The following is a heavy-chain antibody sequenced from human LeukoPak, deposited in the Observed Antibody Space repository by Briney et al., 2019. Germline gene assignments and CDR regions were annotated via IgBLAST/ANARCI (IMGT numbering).Heavy chain of an antibody. CDR1: GGSFSGYY. V-gene: IGHV4-34*01. CDR2: INHSGST. J-gene: IGHJ5*02. Sequence: SETLSLTCAVYGGSFSGYYWSWIRQPPGKGLEWIGEINHSGSTNYNPSLKSRVTISVDTSKNQFSLKLSSVTAADTAVYYCARGGPEVTWGQGTLVTVSS. CDR3: ARGGPEVT.